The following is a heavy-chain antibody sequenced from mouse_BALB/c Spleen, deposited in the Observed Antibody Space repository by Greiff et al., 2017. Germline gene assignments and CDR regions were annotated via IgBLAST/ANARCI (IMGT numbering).Heavy chain of an antibody. V-gene: IGHV1S81*02. CDR2: INPSNGRT. D-gene: IGHD1-1*01. Sequence: QVQLQQPGAELVKPGASVKLSCKASGYTFTSYWMHWVKQRPGQGLEWIGEINPSNGRTNYNEKFKSKATLTVDKSSSTAYMQLSSLTSEDSAVYYCARYPLYYGSSYWYFDVWGAGTTVTVSS. J-gene: IGHJ1*01. CDR3: ARYPLYYGSSYWYFDV. CDR1: GYTFTSYW.